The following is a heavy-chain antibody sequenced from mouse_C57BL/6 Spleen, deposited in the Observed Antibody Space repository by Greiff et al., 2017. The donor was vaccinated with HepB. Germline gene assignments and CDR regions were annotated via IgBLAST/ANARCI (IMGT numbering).Heavy chain of an antibody. CDR1: GYTFTSYW. Sequence: QVQLQQPGAELVKPGASVKMSCKASGYTFTSYWITWVKQRPGQGLEWIGDIYPGSGSTNYNEKFKSKATLTVDTSSSTAYMQLSSLTSEDSAVYYCAREGITTVVATEYFDVWGTGTTVTVSS. J-gene: IGHJ1*03. CDR2: IYPGSGST. V-gene: IGHV1-55*01. CDR3: AREGITTVVATEYFDV. D-gene: IGHD1-1*01.